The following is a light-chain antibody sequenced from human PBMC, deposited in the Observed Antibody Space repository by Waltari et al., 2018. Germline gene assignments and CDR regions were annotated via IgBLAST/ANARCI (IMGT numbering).Light chain of an antibody. J-gene: IGLJ3*02. CDR3: SSYLRNITWV. CDR2: EGS. CDR1: SSDVGSYNL. V-gene: IGLV2-23*01. Sequence: QSALTQPTSVSGSPGQSITISCTGTSSDVGSYNLVSWYQHHPGKAPKLLIYEGSHRPSGVSGRFSGSKSGDTASLTISGLQAEDEADYYCSSYLRNITWVFGGGTKLTVL.